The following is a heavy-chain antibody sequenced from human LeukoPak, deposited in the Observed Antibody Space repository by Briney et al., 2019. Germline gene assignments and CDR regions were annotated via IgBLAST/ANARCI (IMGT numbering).Heavy chain of an antibody. D-gene: IGHD3-3*01. CDR2: IRFDGSNK. V-gene: IGHV3-30*02. CDR3: AKSEQSMGYDFWSGKPDYYFDY. Sequence: PGGSLRLSCTASGFTFSSYGMHWVRQAPGKGLEWVAFIRFDGSNKYYADSVKGRFTISRDNSKNTLYLQMSSLRAEDTAVYYCAKSEQSMGYDFWSGKPDYYFDYWGQGTLVTVSS. J-gene: IGHJ4*02. CDR1: GFTFSSYG.